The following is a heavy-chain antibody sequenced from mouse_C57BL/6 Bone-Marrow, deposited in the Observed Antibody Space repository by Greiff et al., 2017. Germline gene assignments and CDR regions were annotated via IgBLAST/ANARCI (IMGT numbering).Heavy chain of an antibody. CDR3: KRNWEFDY. CDR2: INPYTGGT. D-gene: IGHD4-1*01. J-gene: IGHJ2*01. V-gene: IGHV1-19*01. CDR1: GYTFTDYY. Sequence: EVQLQQSGPVLVKPGASVKMSCKASGYTFTDYYMNWVKQSPGKSLEWIGVINPYTGGTSYNQKFKGKATLTVDKSSSTAYLELNRLTSEDAAVXYCKRNWEFDYWGQGTTLTVSS.